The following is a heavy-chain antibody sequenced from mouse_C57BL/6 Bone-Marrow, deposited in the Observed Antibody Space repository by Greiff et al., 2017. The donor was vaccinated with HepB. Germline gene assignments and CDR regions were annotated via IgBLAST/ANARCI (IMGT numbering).Heavy chain of an antibody. CDR3: TRMPTIVTLDY. Sequence: VKLMESGAELVRPGASVTLSCKASGYTFTDYEMHWVKQTPVHGLEWIGAIDPETGGTAYNQKFKGKAILTADKSSSTAYMELRSLTSEDSAVYYCTRMPTIVTLDYWGQGTTLTVSS. CDR1: GYTFTDYE. J-gene: IGHJ2*01. CDR2: IDPETGGT. V-gene: IGHV1-15*01. D-gene: IGHD2-5*01.